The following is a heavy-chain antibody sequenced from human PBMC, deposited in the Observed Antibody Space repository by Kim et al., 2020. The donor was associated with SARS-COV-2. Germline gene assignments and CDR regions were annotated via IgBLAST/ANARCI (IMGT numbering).Heavy chain of an antibody. CDR1: GFTVSSNY. D-gene: IGHD3-10*01. V-gene: IGHV3-53*01. CDR3: ASGSLVRAFDAFDI. CDR2: IYSGGST. J-gene: IGHJ3*02. Sequence: GGSLRLSCAASGFTVSSNYMSWVRQAPGKGLDWVSVIYSGGSTYYAAPVKDRFTISRHNSKNTLYLQRNSLRAEETAVYYCASGSLVRAFDAFDIWGQGTMVTVSS.